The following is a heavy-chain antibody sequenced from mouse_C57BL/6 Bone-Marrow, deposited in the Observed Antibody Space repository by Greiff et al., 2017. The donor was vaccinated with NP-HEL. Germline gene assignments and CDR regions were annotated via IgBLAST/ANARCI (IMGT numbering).Heavy chain of an antibody. Sequence: LVESGAELARPGASVKMSCKASGYTFTSYTMHWVKQRPGQGLEWIGYINPSSGYTKYNQKFKDKATLTADKSSSTAYMQLSSLTSEDSAVYYCARLRRTFDYWGQGTTLTVSS. D-gene: IGHD2-12*01. J-gene: IGHJ2*01. CDR1: GYTFTSYT. V-gene: IGHV1-4*01. CDR2: INPSSGYT. CDR3: ARLRRTFDY.